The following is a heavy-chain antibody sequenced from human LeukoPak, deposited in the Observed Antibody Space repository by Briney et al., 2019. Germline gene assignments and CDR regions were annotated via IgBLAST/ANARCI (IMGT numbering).Heavy chain of an antibody. CDR1: GFIFSSHW. CDR3: ARGPNYGDYVDFHDY. D-gene: IGHD4-17*01. V-gene: IGHV3-7*01. CDR2: IKQDGSQK. Sequence: GGSLRLSCAASGFIFSSHWMTWVRQAPGRGLEWVANIKQDGSQKHYVDSEGGRFTISRDDAKNSLYLHMNSLRADDTAVYYCARGPNYGDYVDFHDYWGQGTLVTVSS. J-gene: IGHJ4*02.